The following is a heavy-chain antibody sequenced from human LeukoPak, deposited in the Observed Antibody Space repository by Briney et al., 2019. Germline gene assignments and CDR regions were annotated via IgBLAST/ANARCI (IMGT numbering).Heavy chain of an antibody. CDR3: AKGYCSSTSCYRVDY. CDR2: ISGSGGST. Sequence: GGSLRLSCAASGFTFSSYAMSWVRQAPGQGLEWVSAISGSGGSTYYADSVKGRFTISRDNSKNTLYLQMNSLRAEDTAVYYCAKGYCSSTSCYRVDYWGQGTLVTVSS. D-gene: IGHD2-2*02. J-gene: IGHJ4*02. CDR1: GFTFSSYA. V-gene: IGHV3-23*01.